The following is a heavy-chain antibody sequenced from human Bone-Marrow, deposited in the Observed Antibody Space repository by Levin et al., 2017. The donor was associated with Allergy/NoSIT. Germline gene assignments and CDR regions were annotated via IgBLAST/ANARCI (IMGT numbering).Heavy chain of an antibody. CDR1: GFDFHIYI. J-gene: IGHJ6*02. CDR2: ITTGSNYK. V-gene: IGHV3-21*01. D-gene: IGHD1/OR15-1a*01. Sequence: GESLKISCEASGFDFHIYIMNWVRQAPGKGLEWLSSITTGSNYKYYVDSVRGRFVISRDNGRNSLYLQMNSLRAEDTAVYYCARSHPLTGTTHFSYQDGMDVWGPGTTVTVSS. CDR3: ARSHPLTGTTHFSYQDGMDV.